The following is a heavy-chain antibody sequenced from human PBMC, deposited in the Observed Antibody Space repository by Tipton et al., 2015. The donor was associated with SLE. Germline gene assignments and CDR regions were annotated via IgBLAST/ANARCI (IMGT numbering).Heavy chain of an antibody. D-gene: IGHD3-22*01. Sequence: QSGAEVKKPGASVKVSCKASGYTFTSYGISWVRQAPGQGLEWMGWISAYNGNTIYAQKLQGRVTMTTDTSTSTAYMELRSLRSDDTAVYYCARESLNYYDSSGYFDYWGQGALVTVSS. CDR2: ISAYNGNT. J-gene: IGHJ4*02. CDR3: ARESLNYYDSSGYFDY. CDR1: GYTFTSYG. V-gene: IGHV1-18*01.